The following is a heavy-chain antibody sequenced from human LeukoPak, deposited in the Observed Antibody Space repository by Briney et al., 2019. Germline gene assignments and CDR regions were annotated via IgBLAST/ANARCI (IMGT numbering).Heavy chain of an antibody. Sequence: ASVRVSCKASGYTFTTYDIHWVRQATGQGLEWMGWMNPNSGDTGYAQTFQGRVTMTRNTSISTAYMELSSLRSEDTAVYYCARVVAYYYYMDVWGKGTTVTISS. V-gene: IGHV1-8*01. CDR3: ARVVAYYYYMDV. J-gene: IGHJ6*03. CDR2: MNPNSGDT. D-gene: IGHD2-15*01. CDR1: GYTFTTYD.